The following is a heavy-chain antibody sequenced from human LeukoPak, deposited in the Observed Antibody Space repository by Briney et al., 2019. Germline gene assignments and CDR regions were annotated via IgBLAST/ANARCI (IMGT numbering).Heavy chain of an antibody. CDR1: GYTFSEYY. CDR2: ISSSHNTV. J-gene: IGHJ4*02. D-gene: IGHD3-16*01. Sequence: PGRSLRLSCAASGYTFSEYYMRWIPQAPGKGLEWGSYISSSHNTVYYADSVKGRFTISRDNAKNSLYLQMSSLRAEDTAVYYCARGGRGDYWGQGTLVTVSS. V-gene: IGHV3-11*04. CDR3: ARGGRGDY.